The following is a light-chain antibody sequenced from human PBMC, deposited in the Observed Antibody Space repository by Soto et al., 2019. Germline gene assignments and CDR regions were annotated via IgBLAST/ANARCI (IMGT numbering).Light chain of an antibody. CDR1: QSISSY. J-gene: IGKJ4*01. Sequence: DIQMTQSPSSLSASVGDRVTITCRASQSISSYLNGYQQKPGKAPKLLIYAASSLQSGVPSMFSGSGSGTDFTLTISSLQPEDVATYYCQQSYSTPRFGGGTKVEIK. CDR3: QQSYSTPR. CDR2: AAS. V-gene: IGKV1-39*01.